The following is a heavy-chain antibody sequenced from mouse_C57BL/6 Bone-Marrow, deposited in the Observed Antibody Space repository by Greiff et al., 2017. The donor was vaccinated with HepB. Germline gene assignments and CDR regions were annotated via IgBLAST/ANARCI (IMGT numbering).Heavy chain of an antibody. J-gene: IGHJ4*01. CDR3: ARQEMTTVVAPYYAMDC. CDR2: ILPSIGRT. V-gene: IGHV15-2*01. Sequence: QVQLQQSGSELRSPGSSVKLSCKDFDSEVFPIAYMCWVRQKPGHGFEWIGGILPSIGRTIYGEKFEDKATLDADTLSNTAYLELNSLTSEDSAIYYCARQEMTTVVAPYYAMDCWGQGTTVTVSS. D-gene: IGHD1-1*01. CDR1: DSEVFPIAY.